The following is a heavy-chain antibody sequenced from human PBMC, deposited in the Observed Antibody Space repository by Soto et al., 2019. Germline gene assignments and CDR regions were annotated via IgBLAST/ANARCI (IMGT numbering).Heavy chain of an antibody. CDR2: IIPVFGTP. Sequence: QVQLVQSGAEVKKPGSSVKVSCKASGGSLSNYGISWVRQAPGQGLEWMGAIIPVFGTPNYAQKFQDRVTITADKSTTTVDMEVRSLTSEATAVYYCARGDATKIVVTTYYAMDVWGQGATVTVSS. V-gene: IGHV1-69*14. J-gene: IGHJ6*02. D-gene: IGHD3-22*01. CDR1: GGSLSNYG. CDR3: ARGDATKIVVTTYYAMDV.